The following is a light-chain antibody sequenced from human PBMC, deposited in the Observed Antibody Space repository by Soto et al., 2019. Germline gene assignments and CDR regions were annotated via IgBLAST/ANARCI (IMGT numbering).Light chain of an antibody. Sequence: EIVLTQSPATLSLSPGERATLSCRASQSVSSYLAWYQQKPGQAPRLLIYDASNRATGIPARFSGSGSGTDFTLTISCLEPEDFAVYYCQQRSNWPPYTFCQGTKLEIK. V-gene: IGKV3-11*01. CDR2: DAS. CDR1: QSVSSY. CDR3: QQRSNWPPYT. J-gene: IGKJ2*01.